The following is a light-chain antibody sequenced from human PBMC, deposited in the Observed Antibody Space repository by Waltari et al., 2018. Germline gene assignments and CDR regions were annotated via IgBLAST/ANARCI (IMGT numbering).Light chain of an antibody. J-gene: IGLJ2*01. CDR1: RSDGGGYNS. CDR2: DVS. V-gene: IGLV2-14*03. CDR3: SSQSSNSVVL. Sequence: QSALTQPASVSGSPGQSITISCTGTRSDGGGYNSVSWYQDHPGQAPKVIIYDVSNRPSGVSDRFSGSKSGNTASLTISGLQAEDEADYYCSSQSSNSVVLFGGGTKLTVL.